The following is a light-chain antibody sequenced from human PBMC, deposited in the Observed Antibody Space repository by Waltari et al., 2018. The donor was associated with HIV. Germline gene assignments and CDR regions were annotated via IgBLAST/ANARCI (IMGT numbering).Light chain of an antibody. Sequence: SYVLTQPPSVSVAPGQTARITCGGNNIGNKNVHWYQQKPGQAPVVVVYDYTDRPSGIPERFSGSNSGNTATLTISRVEAGDEADYHCQVWNTSSDHVIFGGGTKLTVL. J-gene: IGLJ2*01. CDR2: DYT. CDR3: QVWNTSSDHVI. CDR1: NIGNKN. V-gene: IGLV3-21*02.